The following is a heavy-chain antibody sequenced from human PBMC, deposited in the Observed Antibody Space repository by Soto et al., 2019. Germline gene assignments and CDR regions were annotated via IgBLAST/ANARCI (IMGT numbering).Heavy chain of an antibody. CDR3: AREGAGAFDI. CDR1: GFTFSSYG. D-gene: IGHD3-16*01. Sequence: QVQLVESGGGVVQPGKSLRLSCAASGFTFSSYGMHWVRQAPGKGLEWVAVIWYDGSNKYYADAVKGRFTISRDNSKNTLYLQMNSLRAEDTAVYYCAREGAGAFDIWGQGTMVTVSS. J-gene: IGHJ3*02. V-gene: IGHV3-33*01. CDR2: IWYDGSNK.